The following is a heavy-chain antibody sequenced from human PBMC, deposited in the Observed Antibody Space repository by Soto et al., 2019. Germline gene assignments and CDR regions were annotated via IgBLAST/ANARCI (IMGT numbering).Heavy chain of an antibody. D-gene: IGHD2-15*01. CDR1: GFTFSSYG. CDR2: ISYDGSNK. CDR3: AKDAQGYCSGGSCWAYFDY. V-gene: IGHV3-30*18. Sequence: PGGSLRLSCAASGFTFSSYGMHWVRQAPGKGLEWVAVISYDGSNKYYADSVKGRFTISRDNSKNTLYLQMNSLRAEDTAVYYCAKDAQGYCSGGSCWAYFDYWGQGTLVTVSS. J-gene: IGHJ4*02.